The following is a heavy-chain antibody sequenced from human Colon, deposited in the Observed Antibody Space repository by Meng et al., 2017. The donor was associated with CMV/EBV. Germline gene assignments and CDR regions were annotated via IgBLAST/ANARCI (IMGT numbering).Heavy chain of an antibody. V-gene: IGHV3-48*03. CDR3: AKDLSGGVMGFDF. CDR1: GFTFSSYE. Sequence: GGSLRLSCAASGFTFSSYEMNWVRQAPGKGLEWVSYISSSGSTIYYADSVKGRFTISRDNAKNSLYLQMNSLRAEDAAIYYCAKDLSGGVMGFDFWGQGTLVTVSS. J-gene: IGHJ5*01. D-gene: IGHD3-16*01. CDR2: ISSSGSTI.